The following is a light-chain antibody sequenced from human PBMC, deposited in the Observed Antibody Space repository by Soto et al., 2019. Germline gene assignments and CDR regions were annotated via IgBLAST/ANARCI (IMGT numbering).Light chain of an antibody. CDR1: SSNIGAGYD. CDR3: QSYDSSLNAYV. CDR2: GNS. Sequence: QSVLTQPPSMSGAPGQRVTISCTGSSSNIGAGYDVHWSQQLPGTAPKLLIYGNSNRPSGVPDRFSGSKSGTSASLAITGLQAEDEADYYCQSYDSSLNAYVFGTGTKVTVL. V-gene: IGLV1-40*01. J-gene: IGLJ1*01.